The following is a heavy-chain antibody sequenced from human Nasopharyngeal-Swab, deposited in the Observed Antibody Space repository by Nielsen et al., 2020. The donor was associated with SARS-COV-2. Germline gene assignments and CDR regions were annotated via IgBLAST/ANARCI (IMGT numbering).Heavy chain of an antibody. D-gene: IGHD2-21*02. Sequence: ASVKVSCKASGGTVSSYAISWVRQAPGQGLEWMGMIDPFSGSTSYAQRFQGRVTVTRDTSTSTVYMEVRSLTSEDTAVYYCTRDQGGGDPYDSWGQGTLVTVSS. CDR2: IDPFSGST. CDR3: TRDQGGGDPYDS. CDR1: GGTVSSYA. J-gene: IGHJ4*02. V-gene: IGHV1-46*01.